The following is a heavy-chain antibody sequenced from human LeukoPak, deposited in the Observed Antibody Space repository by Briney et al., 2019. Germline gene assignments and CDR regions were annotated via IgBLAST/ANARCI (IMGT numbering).Heavy chain of an antibody. CDR3: TRVRNSDNWWGAFDT. D-gene: IGHD1-1*01. CDR2: ISPKNGNT. V-gene: IGHV1-18*01. CDR1: GYTFGTSS. Sequence: ASVKVSCKAFGYTFGTSSISWVRQAPGQRLEWMGWISPKNGNTYHAQGVQGRVTMTTDTSRSTAYMELRSLRSDDTAVYYCTRVRNSDNWWGAFDTWGQGTMVTVSS. J-gene: IGHJ3*02.